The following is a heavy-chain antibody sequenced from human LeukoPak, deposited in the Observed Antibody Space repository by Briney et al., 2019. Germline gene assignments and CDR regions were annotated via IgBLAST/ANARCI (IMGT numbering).Heavy chain of an antibody. D-gene: IGHD4-17*01. CDR3: ARRAGEYSHPYDY. Sequence: QPGGSLRLSCAASGFTFSSNSMSWVRQAPGKGLEWVSFIYSGGNTHYSDSVKGRFTISRDNSKNTLYLQMNSLRAEDTAVYYCARRAGEYSHPYDYWGQGTLVTVSS. J-gene: IGHJ4*02. CDR2: IYSGGNT. CDR1: GFTFSSNS. V-gene: IGHV3-53*01.